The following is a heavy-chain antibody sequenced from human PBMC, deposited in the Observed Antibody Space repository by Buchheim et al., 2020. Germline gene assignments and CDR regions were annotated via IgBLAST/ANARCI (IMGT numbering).Heavy chain of an antibody. J-gene: IGHJ6*02. CDR3: ARHGLEGRITIFGVALWGMDV. CDR2: IDPSDSYT. V-gene: IGHV5-10-1*01. D-gene: IGHD3-3*01. Sequence: EVQLVQSGAEVKKPGESLRISCKGSGYSFTSYWISWVRQMPGKGLEWMGRIDPSDSYTNYSPPFQGHVTISADKSISTAYLQWSSLKASDTAMYYCARHGLEGRITIFGVALWGMDVWGQGTT. CDR1: GYSFTSYW.